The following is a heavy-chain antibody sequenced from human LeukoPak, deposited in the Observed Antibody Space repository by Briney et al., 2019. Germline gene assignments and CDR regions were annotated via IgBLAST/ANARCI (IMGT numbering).Heavy chain of an antibody. V-gene: IGHV4-34*01. CDR1: GESFSGYF. Sequence: SETLSLTCAVNGESFSGYFWSWIRLPPGKGLEWIGEINHSGNTNYNPSLKSRVTIDTSQNHFSLKLSSVTAADTAVYYCAVVVPTPRKYNTGWSIDFWGQGTLVTVSS. J-gene: IGHJ4*02. D-gene: IGHD6-19*01. CDR2: INHSGNT. CDR3: AVVVPTPRKYNTGWSIDF.